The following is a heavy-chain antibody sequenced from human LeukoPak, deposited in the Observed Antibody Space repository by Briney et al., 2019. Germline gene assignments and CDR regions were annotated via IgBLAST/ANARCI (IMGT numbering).Heavy chain of an antibody. V-gene: IGHV3-74*01. J-gene: IGHJ4*02. CDR1: GFTFRNTW. Sequence: GGSLRLSCAASGFTFRNTWMYWVRQGPGKGLVWVSRIYNDETSATYADSVKGRFTISRDNAKNTLYLQMDSLRVDDTAVYYCARGAPIEYWGQGTLVTVSS. CDR2: IYNDETSA. CDR3: ARGAPIEY.